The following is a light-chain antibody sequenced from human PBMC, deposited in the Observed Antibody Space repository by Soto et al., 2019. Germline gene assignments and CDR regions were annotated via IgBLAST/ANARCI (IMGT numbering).Light chain of an antibody. J-gene: IGKJ2*01. CDR2: GAS. CDR1: QSVRNSY. CDR3: QQYGSSPYT. Sequence: EILLTQSPGTLSLSPGERATLSCRASQSVRNSYLAWYQQKPGQAPRLLIYGASGRATGIPARFSGGGSGTDFTLTISRLEPEDFAVYYCQQYGSSPYTFGQGTKLEI. V-gene: IGKV3-20*01.